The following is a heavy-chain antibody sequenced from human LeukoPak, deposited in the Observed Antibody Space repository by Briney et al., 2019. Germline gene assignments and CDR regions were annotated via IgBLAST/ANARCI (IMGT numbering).Heavy chain of an antibody. CDR1: GYTLTDYY. J-gene: IGHJ6*02. V-gene: IGHV1-2*02. CDR3: ARGRRYYFGSDV. Sequence: GASVKVSCKGSGYTLTDYYIHWVGQAPGQGLEWMGWMNPNSGDTNSAQSFQGRVTMTRETSISTAYMELSRLRFDDTAVYYCARGRRYYFGSDVWGRGTTVTVSS. CDR2: MNPNSGDT.